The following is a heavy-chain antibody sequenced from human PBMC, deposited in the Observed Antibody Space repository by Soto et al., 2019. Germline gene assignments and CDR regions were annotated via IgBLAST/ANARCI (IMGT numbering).Heavy chain of an antibody. CDR2: IKSKTDGGTT. J-gene: IGHJ4*02. CDR1: GFTFNNAW. CDR3: STMVIFDSSGNKGGY. V-gene: IGHV3-15*07. Sequence: EVQLVESGGGVVKPGGSLRLSCAASGFTFNNAWMNWVRQAPGKGLEWVGRIKSKTDGGTTDYAASVKGRFTISRDDSKNTLYLQMNSLKTEDTAVYYCSTMVIFDSSGNKGGYWGQGTLVTVSS. D-gene: IGHD3-22*01.